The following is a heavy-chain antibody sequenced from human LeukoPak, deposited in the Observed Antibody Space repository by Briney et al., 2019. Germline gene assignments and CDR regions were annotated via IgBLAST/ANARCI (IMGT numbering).Heavy chain of an antibody. V-gene: IGHV3-33*08. CDR3: ARDRGSGDSFDL. CDR1: GLTLSTYG. D-gene: IGHD6-19*01. Sequence: GGSLTLLCAACGLTLSTYGILWLRQAPGKALEWVAVIWFDGSNKYYVDSVRGRFSISRDNSKNTLYLQMNTLRAEDTGVYYCARDRGSGDSFDLWGQGAMVTVSS. CDR2: IWFDGSNK. J-gene: IGHJ3*01.